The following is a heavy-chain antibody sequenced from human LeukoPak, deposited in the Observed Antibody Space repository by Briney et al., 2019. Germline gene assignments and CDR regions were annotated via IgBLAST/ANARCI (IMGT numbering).Heavy chain of an antibody. Sequence: VASVTVSCTASGGTFSSYAISWVRQAPGQGLEWMGGIIPIFGTANYAQKFQGRVTITADESTSTAYMELSSLRSEDTAVYYCARDRMVGATNFDHWGQGTLVTVSS. D-gene: IGHD1-26*01. J-gene: IGHJ4*02. V-gene: IGHV1-69*13. CDR2: IIPIFGTA. CDR1: GGTFSSYA. CDR3: ARDRMVGATNFDH.